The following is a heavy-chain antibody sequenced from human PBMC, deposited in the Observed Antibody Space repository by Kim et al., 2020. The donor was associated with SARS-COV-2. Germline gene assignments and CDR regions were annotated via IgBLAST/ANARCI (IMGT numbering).Heavy chain of an antibody. CDR3: ARRSVVPAATLDY. CDR2: INHSGST. D-gene: IGHD2-2*01. J-gene: IGHJ4*02. V-gene: IGHV4-34*01. CDR1: GGSFSGYY. Sequence: SETLSLTCAVYGGSFSGYYWSWIRQPPGKGLEWIGEINHSGSTNYNPSLKSRVTISVDTSKNQFSLKLSSVTAADTAVYYCARRSVVPAATLDYWGQGTLVTVSS.